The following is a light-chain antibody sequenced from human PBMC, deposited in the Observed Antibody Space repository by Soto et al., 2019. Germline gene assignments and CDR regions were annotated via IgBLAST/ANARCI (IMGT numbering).Light chain of an antibody. CDR2: GHS. Sequence: QSVLTQPPSVSGAPGQRVTISCTGSSSNIGAGYDVHWYQQLPGTAPKLLIFGHSNRPSGVPDRFSGSKSGTSASLAITGLQAEDEADYYCQSYDGSLGVFGTGTKVTVL. CDR3: QSYDGSLGV. J-gene: IGLJ1*01. V-gene: IGLV1-40*01. CDR1: SSNIGAGYD.